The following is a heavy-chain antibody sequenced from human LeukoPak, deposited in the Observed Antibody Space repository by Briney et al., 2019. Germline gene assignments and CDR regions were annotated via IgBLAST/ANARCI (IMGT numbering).Heavy chain of an antibody. V-gene: IGHV3-23*01. CDR3: ANGGGGF. Sequence: GGSLRLSCAASRFTFSSYVMSWVRQAPGKGLEWVSSITGSGTGTFYADSVRGRFTISRDNSKKTVYLQMNSLRVEDTAVYYCANGGGGFWGQGTLVTVSS. D-gene: IGHD3-16*01. CDR2: ITGSGTGT. CDR1: RFTFSSYV. J-gene: IGHJ4*02.